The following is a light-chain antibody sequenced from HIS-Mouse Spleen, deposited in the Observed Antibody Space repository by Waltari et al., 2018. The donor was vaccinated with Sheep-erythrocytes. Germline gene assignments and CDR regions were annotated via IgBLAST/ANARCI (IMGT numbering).Light chain of an antibody. CDR1: SSNIGNNA. CDR2: YDD. V-gene: IGLV1-36*01. J-gene: IGLJ3*02. Sequence: QSALTQPRSVSGSPGQSVTISCSGSSSNIGNNAVNWYQQLPGKAPKLLIYYDDLLPSGVSDRFSGSKSGTSASLAISGLQSEDEADYYWAAWDDSLNGPVFGGGTKLTVL. CDR3: AAWDDSLNGPV.